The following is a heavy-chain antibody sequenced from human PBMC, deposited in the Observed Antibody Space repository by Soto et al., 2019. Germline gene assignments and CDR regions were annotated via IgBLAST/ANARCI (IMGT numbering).Heavy chain of an antibody. J-gene: IGHJ4*02. V-gene: IGHV1-8*01. D-gene: IGHD1-1*01. CDR3: VGPWNKQ. CDR1: GDTFTKYD. CDR2: MNPNSGNT. Sequence: ASVKVSWKASGDTFTKYDINWVRQATGQGLEWIGWMNPNSGNTGYAQKFQGRVTMTRDTSISTAYMELSSLRSEDTAVYYCVGPWNKQWGQGTLVTVSS.